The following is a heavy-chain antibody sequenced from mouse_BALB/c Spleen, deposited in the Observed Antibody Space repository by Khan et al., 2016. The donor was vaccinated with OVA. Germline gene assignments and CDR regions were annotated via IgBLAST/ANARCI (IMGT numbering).Heavy chain of an antibody. CDR1: GFSLTNYG. Sequence: QVQLKESGPGLVAPSQSLSITCTISGFSLTNYGVHWLRQPPGRGLEWLVVIWSAGSTTYNSALKSRLSISKDNSKSQVFLKMNSLQTDDTAMYYCARQPYYHYNIMDYWGQGTSVTVSS. D-gene: IGHD2-10*01. J-gene: IGHJ4*01. CDR3: ARQPYYHYNIMDY. CDR2: IWSAGST. V-gene: IGHV2-6-1*01.